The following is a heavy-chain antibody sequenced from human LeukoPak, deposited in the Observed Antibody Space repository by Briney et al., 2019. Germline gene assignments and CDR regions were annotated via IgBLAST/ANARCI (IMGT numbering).Heavy chain of an antibody. J-gene: IGHJ3*02. V-gene: IGHV3-11*05. CDR2: ISSSGSYT. CDR1: GFSFSDYY. Sequence: PGGSLRLSCEASGFSFSDYYMSWIRQAPGKGLEWVSYISSSGSYTNIADSVQGRFTISRDNAKNSLYLQMNSLRAEDTGVYYCARDRSIAAAGTRDDAFDIWGQGTLVTVSS. CDR3: ARDRSIAAAGTRDDAFDI. D-gene: IGHD6-13*01.